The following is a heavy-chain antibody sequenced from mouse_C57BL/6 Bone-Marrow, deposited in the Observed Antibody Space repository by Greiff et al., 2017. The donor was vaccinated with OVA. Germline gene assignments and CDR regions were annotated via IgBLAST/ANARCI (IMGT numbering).Heavy chain of an antibody. CDR2: IYPGSGNT. V-gene: IGHV1-76*01. CDR1: GYTFTDYY. D-gene: IGHD1-1*01. J-gene: IGHJ2*01. Sequence: QVQLQQSGAELVRPGASVKLSCKASGYTFTDYYINWVKQRPGQGLEWIARIYPGSGNTYYNEKFKGKATLTAEKSSSTAYMQLSSLTSEDSAVYFCAIGDYYGRSYFDYWGQGTTLTVSS. CDR3: AIGDYYGRSYFDY.